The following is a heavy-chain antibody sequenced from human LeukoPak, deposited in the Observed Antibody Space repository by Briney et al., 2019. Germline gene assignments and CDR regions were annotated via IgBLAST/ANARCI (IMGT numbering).Heavy chain of an antibody. CDR2: INPNSGGT. J-gene: IGHJ4*02. D-gene: IGHD6-19*01. V-gene: IGHV1-2*02. Sequence: GASVKVSCKASGYTFTGYYMHWVRQAPGQGLEWMGWINPNSGGTNYAQKFQGRVTMTRDTSISTAYMELSRLRSDDTAAYYCARDMDSSGWYYFDYWGQGTLVTVSS. CDR1: GYTFTGYY. CDR3: ARDMDSSGWYYFDY.